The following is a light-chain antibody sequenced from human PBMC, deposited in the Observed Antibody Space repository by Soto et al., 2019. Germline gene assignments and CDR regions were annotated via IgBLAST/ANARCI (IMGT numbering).Light chain of an antibody. CDR2: GAS. V-gene: IGKV3-20*01. CDR3: QQYGHSPIT. J-gene: IGKJ5*01. CDR1: QSLSGNY. Sequence: EIVLTQSPGTLSLSPGERVTLSCRASQSLSGNYLAWYQQKPGQAPKFLIYGASNRATGIADRFSGGGSGTDFALTINRLEPEDFAVYYCQQYGHSPITFGQGTRLEIK.